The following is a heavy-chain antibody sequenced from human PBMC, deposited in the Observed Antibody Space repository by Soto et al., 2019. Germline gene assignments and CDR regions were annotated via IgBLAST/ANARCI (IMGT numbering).Heavy chain of an antibody. CDR1: GGSISGHY. Sequence: SETLSLTCAVYGGSISGHYWSRIRQPPGKGLEWIGEINHSGSTNYNPSLKSRVTISVDTSKNQFSLKLSSVTAADTAVYYCARGEYDILAGSPTPYYFDYWGQGTLVTVSS. V-gene: IGHV4-34*01. CDR2: INHSGST. CDR3: ARGEYDILAGSPTPYYFDY. D-gene: IGHD3-9*01. J-gene: IGHJ4*02.